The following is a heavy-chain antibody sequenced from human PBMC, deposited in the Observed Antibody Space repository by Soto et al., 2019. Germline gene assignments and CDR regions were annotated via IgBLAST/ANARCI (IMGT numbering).Heavy chain of an antibody. CDR1: GFTVSSNY. V-gene: IGHV3-66*01. CDR3: AREPRNRIAGSTTSEDY. CDR2: LYSGGST. Sequence: EVQLVESGGGLVQPGGSLRLSCAASGFTVSSNYMSWVRQAPGKGLECVSVLYSGGSTYYADSVKGRFTISRDSSKNTLYLHMNSLRAEDTAVYYCAREPRNRIAGSTTSEDYWGQGTLVTVSS. J-gene: IGHJ4*02. D-gene: IGHD1-7*01.